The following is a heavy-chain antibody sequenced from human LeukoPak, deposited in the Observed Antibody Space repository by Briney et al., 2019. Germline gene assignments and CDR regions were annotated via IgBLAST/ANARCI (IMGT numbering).Heavy chain of an antibody. CDR3: ARWYCSTTTCYYLDH. Sequence: PSETLSLTCAVYGGSFSGYYWSWIRQPPGKGLEWIGEINHSGSTNYNPSLKSRVTISVDTSKNQFSLKLSSVTAADTAVYYCARWYCSTTTCYYLDHWGQGTLVTVSS. J-gene: IGHJ4*02. CDR1: GGSFSGYY. V-gene: IGHV4-34*01. CDR2: INHSGST. D-gene: IGHD2-2*01.